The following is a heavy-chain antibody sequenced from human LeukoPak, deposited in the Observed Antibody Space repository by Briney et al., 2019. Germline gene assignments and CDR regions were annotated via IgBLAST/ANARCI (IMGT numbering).Heavy chain of an antibody. CDR2: INPNSGDT. Sequence: GASVKVSCKASGYTFTDYYIHWVRQAPGQGLEWMGWINPNSGDTDYAQKFQGRVTMTRDTSISTAYMELSRLRSDDTAVYYCASSRSRTTFDYWGQGTLVTVSS. CDR1: GYTFTDYY. CDR3: ASSRSRTTFDY. D-gene: IGHD1-1*01. V-gene: IGHV1-2*02. J-gene: IGHJ4*02.